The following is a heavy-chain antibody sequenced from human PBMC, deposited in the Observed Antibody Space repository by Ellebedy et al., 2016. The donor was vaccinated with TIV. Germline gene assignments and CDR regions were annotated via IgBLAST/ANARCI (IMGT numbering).Heavy chain of an antibody. CDR3: AKEEWWRFDY. V-gene: IGHV3-7*04. D-gene: IGHD2-15*01. CDR1: GFSFSTHY. Sequence: GESLKISCVASGFSFSTHYMTWVRQAPGKGLEWLAKINPDGSGADYVDAVNGRFTLSRDNTKNSLYLQMNSLRDEDTAVYYWAKEEWWRFDYWGQGTVVTVSS. CDR2: INPDGSGA. J-gene: IGHJ4*02.